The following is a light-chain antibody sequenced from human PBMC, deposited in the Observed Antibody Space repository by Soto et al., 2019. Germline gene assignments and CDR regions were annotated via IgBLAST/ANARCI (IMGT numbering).Light chain of an antibody. CDR3: GTWDNSLRADV. CDR2: END. J-gene: IGLJ1*01. V-gene: IGLV1-51*02. Sequence: QSVLTQPPSVSAAPGQKVTISCSGSSSNIGNNYVFWYQQLPGAAPKLLVYENDKRPSGVPDRFSGSKSGTSATLGITGLQTGDEADYYCGTWDNSLRADVFGTGTKVTVL. CDR1: SSNIGNNY.